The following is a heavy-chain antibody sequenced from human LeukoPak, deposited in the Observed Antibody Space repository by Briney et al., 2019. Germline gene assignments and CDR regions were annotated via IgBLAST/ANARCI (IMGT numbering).Heavy chain of an antibody. CDR1: GFTFSSYA. CDR2: ISGSGGST. J-gene: IGHJ4*02. Sequence: GGSLRLSCAASGFTFSSYAMSWVRQAPGKGLEWVSAISGSGGSTYYADSVKGRFTISRDNSKNTLYLQMNSLRAEDTAVYYCATLPPYYYDSSGYYSYFDYWGQGTLVTVSS. CDR3: ATLPPYYYDSSGYYSYFDY. D-gene: IGHD3-22*01. V-gene: IGHV3-23*01.